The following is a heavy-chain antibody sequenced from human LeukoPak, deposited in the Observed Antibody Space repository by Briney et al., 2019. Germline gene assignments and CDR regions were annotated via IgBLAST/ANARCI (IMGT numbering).Heavy chain of an antibody. Sequence: SETLSLTCTVSGGSISSYYWSWIRQPPGKGLERIGYIYYSGSTNYNPSLKSRVTISVDTSKNQFPLKLSSVTAADTAVYYCARLPLRSHFDYWGQGTLVTVSS. CDR1: GGSISSYY. J-gene: IGHJ4*02. V-gene: IGHV4-59*08. CDR3: ARLPLRSHFDY. CDR2: IYYSGST.